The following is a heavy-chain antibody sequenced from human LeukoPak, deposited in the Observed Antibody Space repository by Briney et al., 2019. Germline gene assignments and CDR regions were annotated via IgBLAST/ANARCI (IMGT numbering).Heavy chain of an antibody. V-gene: IGHV3-30-3*01. CDR2: ISYDGSNK. CDR3: AQLLSDY. J-gene: IGHJ4*02. Sequence: PGRSLRLSCAASGFTFSSYAMHWVRQAPGKGLEWVAVISYDGSNKYYADSVKGRFTISRDNSKNTLYLQMNSLRAEDTAVYYCAQLLSDYWGQGTLVTVSS. CDR1: GFTFSSYA. D-gene: IGHD3-10*01.